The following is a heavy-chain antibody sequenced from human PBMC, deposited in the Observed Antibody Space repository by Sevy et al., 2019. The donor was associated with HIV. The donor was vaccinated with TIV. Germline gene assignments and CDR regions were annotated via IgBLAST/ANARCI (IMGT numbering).Heavy chain of an antibody. CDR3: ARDPRGYSYGLFDY. J-gene: IGHJ4*02. D-gene: IGHD5-18*01. Sequence: ASVKVSCKASGGTFSSYAISWVRQAPGQGLEWMGGIIPIFGTANYAQKFQGRVTITADESTSTAYMELSSLRSDDTAVYYCARDPRGYSYGLFDYWGQGTLVTVSS. CDR1: GGTFSSYA. V-gene: IGHV1-69*13. CDR2: IIPIFGTA.